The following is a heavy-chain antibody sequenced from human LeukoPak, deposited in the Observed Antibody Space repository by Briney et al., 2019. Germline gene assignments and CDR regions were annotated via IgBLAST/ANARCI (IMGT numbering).Heavy chain of an antibody. CDR2: INNSGDNT. D-gene: IGHD6-13*01. CDR3: AKAPLVWEGEDY. Sequence: GGSLTLSCAASGFTFSSYAMSWVRPAPGKGLEWGSVINNSGDNTYYADSVKGRFTIARDNSKNTLYLQMDSLRAEDTAVYYCAKAPLVWEGEDYWGQGTLVTVSS. J-gene: IGHJ4*02. CDR1: GFTFSSYA. V-gene: IGHV3-23*01.